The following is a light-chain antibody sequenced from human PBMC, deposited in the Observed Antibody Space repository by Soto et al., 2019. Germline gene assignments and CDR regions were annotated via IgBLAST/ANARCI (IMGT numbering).Light chain of an antibody. Sequence: DIQMTQSPSTLSASVGDRVTITCRASQSISPWLAWYQQIPGEAPKLLIYKASSLESWVPSRFIGSGSGTEFTLTISSLQPDDVATYYCQQYATYWTFGQGTKVDIK. CDR1: QSISPW. J-gene: IGKJ1*01. CDR2: KAS. V-gene: IGKV1-5*03. CDR3: QQYATYWT.